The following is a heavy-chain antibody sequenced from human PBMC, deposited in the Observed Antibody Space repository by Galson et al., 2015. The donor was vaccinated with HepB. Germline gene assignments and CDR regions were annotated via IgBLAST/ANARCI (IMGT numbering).Heavy chain of an antibody. Sequence: LRLSCAASGFTFSTYTMTWVRQAPGKGLEYVSAISSNGGSTYYADSVKGRFTISRDNSKNTLYLQMSSLRAEDTAVYYCVKDRDSTDYGDYYFDYWGQGTLVTVSS. J-gene: IGHJ4*02. CDR2: ISSNGGST. CDR3: VKDRDSTDYGDYYFDY. CDR1: GFTFSTYT. V-gene: IGHV3-64D*06. D-gene: IGHD4-17*01.